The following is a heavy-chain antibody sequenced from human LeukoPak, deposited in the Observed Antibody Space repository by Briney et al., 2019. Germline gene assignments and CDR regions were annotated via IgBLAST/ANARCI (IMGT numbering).Heavy chain of an antibody. V-gene: IGHV4-30-2*01. CDR1: GGSISSGANY. D-gene: IGHD2-2*01. CDR3: ARDIPRYCSGTSCSVLGGGHNWFDP. Sequence: SETLSLTCTVSGGSISSGANYWSWIRQPPGRGLEWIGYISHSESAYYSPSLESRITISVDRSKNQFSLKLKSVTAADTAIYYCARDIPRYCSGTSCSVLGGGHNWFDPWGQGTLVTVSS. J-gene: IGHJ5*02. CDR2: ISHSESA.